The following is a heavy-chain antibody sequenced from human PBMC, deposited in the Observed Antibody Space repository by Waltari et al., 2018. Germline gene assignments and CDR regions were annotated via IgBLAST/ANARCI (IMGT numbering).Heavy chain of an antibody. J-gene: IGHJ4*02. V-gene: IGHV3-21*01. CDR2: ISSSSSYI. CDR1: GFTFSSYS. D-gene: IGHD6-13*01. Sequence: EVQLVESGGGLVKPGGSLRLSCAASGFTFSSYSMNWVRQAPGKGLEWVSSISSSSSYIYYADSVKGRFTISRDNAKNSLYLQMNSLRVDDTAIYYCARTHSGSWGVFDYWGQGTLVTVSS. CDR3: ARTHSGSWGVFDY.